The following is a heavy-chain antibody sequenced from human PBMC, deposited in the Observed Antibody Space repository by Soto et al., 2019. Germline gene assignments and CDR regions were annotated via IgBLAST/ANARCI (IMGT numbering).Heavy chain of an antibody. CDR1: GDSMSTFY. CDR2: ISATGTT. V-gene: IGHV4-4*07. J-gene: IGHJ4*03. Sequence: SETLSLTCTVSGDSMSTFYWNWIRQSAEKGLEWIRRISATGTTTYIPSLKSRITLSVETSKNEFSMNLKFVTAADTAVYFCARDQSGAADLRGPGTLVNVSS. CDR3: ARDQSGAADL. D-gene: IGHD7-27*01.